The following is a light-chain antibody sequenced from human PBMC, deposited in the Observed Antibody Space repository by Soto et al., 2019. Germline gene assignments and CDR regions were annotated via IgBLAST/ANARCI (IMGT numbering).Light chain of an antibody. CDR3: QQFNAYPLT. CDR1: QGLSDY. V-gene: IGKV1-9*01. J-gene: IGKJ4*01. CDR2: GAS. Sequence: DIQLTQSPSFLSASVGDRVNISCRASQGLSDYLAWYQQKPGKAPKLLIYGASTLQSGVASRFSGSASGTEFTLTISSLQPEDFTTYFCQQFNAYPLTFGGGTKLEIK.